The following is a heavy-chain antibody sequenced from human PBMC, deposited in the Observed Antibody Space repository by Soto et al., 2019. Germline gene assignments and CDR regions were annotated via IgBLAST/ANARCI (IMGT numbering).Heavy chain of an antibody. J-gene: IGHJ3*02. V-gene: IGHV3-21*01. D-gene: IGHD3-3*01. CDR2: ISSSSSYI. CDR3: ARDRVTIFGVVTYDAFDI. CDR1: GFRLSSYS. Sequence: GFLRLSCAASGFRLSSYSMTWVRQAPGKGLEWVSSISSSSSYIYYADSVKGRFTISRDNAKNSLYLQMNILRAEDTAVYYCARDRVTIFGVVTYDAFDIWGQGTMVTVSS.